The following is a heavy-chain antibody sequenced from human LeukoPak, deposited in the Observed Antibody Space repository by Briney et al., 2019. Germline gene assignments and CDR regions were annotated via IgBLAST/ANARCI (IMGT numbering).Heavy chain of an antibody. J-gene: IGHJ5*02. CDR1: GYTFTSYA. D-gene: IGHD6-19*01. Sequence: GASVKVSCKASGYTFTSYAMHWVRQAPGQRLEWMGWINAGNGNTKYSQKFQGRVTITGDTSASTAYMELSSLRSEDTAVYYCARDHSSGWYEDWFDPWGQGTLVTVSS. V-gene: IGHV1-3*01. CDR2: INAGNGNT. CDR3: ARDHSSGWYEDWFDP.